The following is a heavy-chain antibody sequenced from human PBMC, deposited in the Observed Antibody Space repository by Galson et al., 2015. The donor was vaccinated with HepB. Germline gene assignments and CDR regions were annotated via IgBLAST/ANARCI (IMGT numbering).Heavy chain of an antibody. Sequence: SVKVSCKASDYTFSDYGISWVRQAPGQGLEWMGWISAHSGYTHYGQNFQGRVTMTTATSTSTAYMELRSLRSDDTAVYYCARDDIWFGIDTGMDVWGQGTTVTVAS. J-gene: IGHJ6*02. CDR2: ISAHSGYT. V-gene: IGHV1-18*04. CDR3: ARDDIWFGIDTGMDV. D-gene: IGHD3-10*01. CDR1: DYTFSDYG.